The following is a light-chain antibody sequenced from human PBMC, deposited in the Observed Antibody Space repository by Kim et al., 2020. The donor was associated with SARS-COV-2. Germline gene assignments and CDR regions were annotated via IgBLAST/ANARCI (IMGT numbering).Light chain of an antibody. Sequence: QAGLTQPPSVSKGLRQTATLTCTGNSNNVGNQGAAWLQQHQGHPPKLLSYRNNNRPSGISERLSASRSGNTASLTIIGLQPEDEADYYCSAWDSSLSGWVFGGGNQLTVL. V-gene: IGLV10-54*01. J-gene: IGLJ3*02. CDR2: RNN. CDR1: SNNVGNQG. CDR3: SAWDSSLSGWV.